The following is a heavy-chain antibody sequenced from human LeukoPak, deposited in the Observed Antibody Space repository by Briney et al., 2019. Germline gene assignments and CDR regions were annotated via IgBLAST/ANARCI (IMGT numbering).Heavy chain of an antibody. D-gene: IGHD2-15*01. CDR1: GGSISSYY. Sequence: SETLSLTCTVSGGSISSYYWSWIRQPPGKGLEWIGYIYYSGSTNYNPSLKSRVTISVDTSKNQFSLKLSSVTAADTAVYYCARALYYYYGMDVWGQGTTVTVSS. V-gene: IGHV4-59*01. J-gene: IGHJ6*02. CDR3: ARALYYYYGMDV. CDR2: IYYSGST.